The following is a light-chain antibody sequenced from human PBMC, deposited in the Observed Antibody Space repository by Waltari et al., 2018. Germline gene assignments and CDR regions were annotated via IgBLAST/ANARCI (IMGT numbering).Light chain of an antibody. V-gene: IGKV3-11*01. CDR3: QQRAVWPPN. J-gene: IGKJ4*01. CDR2: DAS. CDR1: QNINTF. Sequence: VVLTQSPATLSLSAGEGDTLSCRASQNINTFLAWYQQKPGQAPRLLIYDASNRATGVPVRFSGGGSGTDFTLTISSLEPEDFAVYYCQQRAVWPPNFGGGTKVEIK.